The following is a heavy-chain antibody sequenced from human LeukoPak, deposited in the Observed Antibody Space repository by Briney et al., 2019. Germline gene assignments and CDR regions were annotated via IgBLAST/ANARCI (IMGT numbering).Heavy chain of an antibody. V-gene: IGHV3-74*01. Sequence: PGGSLRLSCAPSGFTFSSYWMHWVRQAPGKGLVWVSRINSDGSSTSYADSVKGRFAISRDNAKNTLYLQMNSLRAEDTAVYYCAAAVATSGPVAFDIWGQGTMVTVSS. D-gene: IGHD6-19*01. J-gene: IGHJ3*02. CDR3: AAAVATSGPVAFDI. CDR1: GFTFSSYW. CDR2: INSDGSST.